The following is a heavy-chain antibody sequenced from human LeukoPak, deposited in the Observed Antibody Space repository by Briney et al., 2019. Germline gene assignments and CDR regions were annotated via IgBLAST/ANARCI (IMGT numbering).Heavy chain of an antibody. CDR3: ARGLRAYYYYGMDV. CDR1: GFTFSSYG. V-gene: IGHV3-64*02. J-gene: IGHJ6*02. Sequence: KAGGSLRLSCAASGFTFSSYGMHWVRQAPGEGLEYVSAISSNGGSTYYADSVKGRFTISRDNSKNTLFLQMGSLRVEDMAVYYCARGLRAYYYYGMDVWGQGTTVTVSS. D-gene: IGHD3-3*01. CDR2: ISSNGGST.